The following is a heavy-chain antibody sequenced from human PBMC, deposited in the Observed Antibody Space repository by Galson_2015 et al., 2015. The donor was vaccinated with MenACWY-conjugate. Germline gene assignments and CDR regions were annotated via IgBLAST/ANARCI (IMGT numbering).Heavy chain of an antibody. V-gene: IGHV3-72*01. Sequence: SLRLSCAASGFTFSGHYMDWVRQAPGKGLEWVARISNKTIGYTTEYAAAVKGSSTISSDDSKTPLHQQMKSLKNEPTVVYYGVRGRSKVPPTIDYWGQGTVVIVSA. CDR2: ISNKTIGYTT. D-gene: IGHD1-1*01. J-gene: IGHJ4*02. CDR3: VRGRSKVPPTIDY. CDR1: GFTFSGHY.